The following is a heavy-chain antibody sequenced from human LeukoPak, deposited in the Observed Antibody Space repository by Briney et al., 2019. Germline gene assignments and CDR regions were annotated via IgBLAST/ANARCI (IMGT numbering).Heavy chain of an antibody. D-gene: IGHD2-8*01. CDR1: GGSISRSSSY. CDR2: IYYSGST. J-gene: IGHJ4*02. V-gene: IGHV4-39*01. CDR3: ARLLKLIVLATVDD. Sequence: PSETLSLTCTVSGGSISRSSSYWGWIRQPPGKGLEWIGSIYYSGSTYYNPSLKSRVTISVDTSKNQFSLKLSSVTAADTAVYYCARLLKLIVLATVDDWGQGTLVTVSS.